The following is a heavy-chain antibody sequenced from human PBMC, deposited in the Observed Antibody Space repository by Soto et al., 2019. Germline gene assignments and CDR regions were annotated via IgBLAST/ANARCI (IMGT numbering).Heavy chain of an antibody. J-gene: IGHJ4*02. D-gene: IGHD3-3*01. CDR1: GFTFRSYE. V-gene: IGHV3-48*03. CDR2: IRSSGSTI. CDR3: ARDSQLRFLGY. Sequence: GGSLRLSCAASGFTFRSYEMNWVRQAPGKGLELCSYIRSSGSTIYYADSVKGRFTISRDNAKNSLYLHMNSLRAEDKAVYYCARDSQLRFLGYGGQGTLVTVSS.